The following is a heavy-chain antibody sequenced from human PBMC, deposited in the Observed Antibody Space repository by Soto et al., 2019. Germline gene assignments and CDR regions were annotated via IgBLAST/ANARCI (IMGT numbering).Heavy chain of an antibody. CDR3: ARDRPIVVVPAASNWFDP. CDR2: IIPILGIA. Sequence: QVQLVQSGAEVKKPGSSVKVSCKASGGTFSSYTISWVRQAPGQGLEWMGRIIPILGIANYAQKFQGRVTITADKSTSTAYQELRSLRSEATAVYYCARDRPIVVVPAASNWFDPWGQGPLVTVSS. D-gene: IGHD2-2*01. CDR1: GGTFSSYT. V-gene: IGHV1-69*08. J-gene: IGHJ5*02.